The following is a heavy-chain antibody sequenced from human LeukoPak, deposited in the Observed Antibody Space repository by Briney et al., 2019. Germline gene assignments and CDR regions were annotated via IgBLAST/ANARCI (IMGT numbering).Heavy chain of an antibody. CDR2: IYSDNT. J-gene: IGHJ4*02. V-gene: IGHV3-53*01. D-gene: IGHD4/OR15-4a*01. CDR3: ARRAGAYSHPYDY. Sequence: GGSLRLSCTVSGFTVSSNSMSWVRQAPGKGLEWVAFIYSDNTHYSDSVKGRFTISRDNSKNTLYLQMNSLRAEDTAVYYCARRAGAYSHPYDYWGQGTLVTVSS. CDR1: GFTVSSNS.